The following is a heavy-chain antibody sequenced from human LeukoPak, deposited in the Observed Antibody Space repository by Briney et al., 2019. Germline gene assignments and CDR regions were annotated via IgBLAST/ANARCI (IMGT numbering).Heavy chain of an antibody. CDR3: AKGTCTSTSCYGNAFDI. CDR1: GFIFDNYA. D-gene: IGHD2/OR15-2a*01. Sequence: SPGSLRLSCAAYGFIFDNYAMSWVRQAPGKGLEWVSTITGSGGRTYFADSVKGRFTISRDNSNNTLSLQMKSLRAEDTALYHCAKGTCTSTSCYGNAFDIWGQGTVVTVSS. J-gene: IGHJ3*02. V-gene: IGHV3-23*01. CDR2: ITGSGGRT.